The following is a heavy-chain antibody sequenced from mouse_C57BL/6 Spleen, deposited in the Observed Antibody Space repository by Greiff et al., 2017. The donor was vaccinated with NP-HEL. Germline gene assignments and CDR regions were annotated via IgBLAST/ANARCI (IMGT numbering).Heavy chain of an antibody. D-gene: IGHD2-2*01. CDR2: INYDGSST. Sequence: EVKLVESEGGLVQPGSSMKLSCTASGFTFSDYYMAWVRQVPEKGLEWVANINYDGSSTYYLDSLKSRFIISRDNAKNILYLQMSSLKSEDTATYYCARDEGDYGYGQAWFAYWGQGTLVTVSA. J-gene: IGHJ3*01. CDR1: GFTFSDYY. CDR3: ARDEGDYGYGQAWFAY. V-gene: IGHV5-16*01.